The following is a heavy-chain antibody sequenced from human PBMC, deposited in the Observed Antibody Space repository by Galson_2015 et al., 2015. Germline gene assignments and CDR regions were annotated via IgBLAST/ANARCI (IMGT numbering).Heavy chain of an antibody. V-gene: IGHV3-30*03. CDR2: ISYDGSNK. CDR1: GFTFSSYG. J-gene: IGHJ3*02. Sequence: SLRLSCAASGFTFSSYGMHWVRQAPGKGLEWVAVISYDGSNKYYADSVKGRFTISRDNSKNTLYLQMNSLRAEDTAVNYCASHSRDAFDIWGQGTMVTVSS. D-gene: IGHD2-21*01. CDR3: ASHSRDAFDI.